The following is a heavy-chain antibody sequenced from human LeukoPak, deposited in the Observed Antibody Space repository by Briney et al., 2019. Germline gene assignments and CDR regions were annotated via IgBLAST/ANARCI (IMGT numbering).Heavy chain of an antibody. V-gene: IGHV4-4*07. D-gene: IGHD1-26*01. J-gene: IGHJ6*02. CDR2: IYSSGTT. CDR3: ARASGSYFSYYYYGMDV. Sequence: SETLSLTCTVSGGSISTYYWSWIRQPAGKGLEWIGRIYSSGTTNYNRSLKSRVTMSVDTSKNQFSLNLNSVTAADTAVYYCARASGSYFSYYYYGMDVWGQGTTVTVSS. CDR1: GGSISTYY.